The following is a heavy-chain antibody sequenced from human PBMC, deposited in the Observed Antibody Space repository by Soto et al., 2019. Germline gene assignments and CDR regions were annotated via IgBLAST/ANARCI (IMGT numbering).Heavy chain of an antibody. CDR1: GYTFTTYY. V-gene: IGHV1-2*02. CDR2: INPNTGAT. D-gene: IGHD6-19*01. J-gene: IGHJ4*02. CDR3: ARVEKWLDRRRGNFDT. Sequence: QVQLVQSGADVKHPGASVKISCKASGYTFTTYYLHWVRQAPGQGLEWMGSINPNTGATNYAQKFQGSVTLARDTSISTAYMELSRLTSDDTAVYYCARVEKWLDRRRGNFDTWGQGTLVTVSS.